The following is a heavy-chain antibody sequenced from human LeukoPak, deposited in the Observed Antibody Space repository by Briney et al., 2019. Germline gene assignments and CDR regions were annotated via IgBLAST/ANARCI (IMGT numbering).Heavy chain of an antibody. CDR1: GYTFTSNY. D-gene: IGHD1-14*01. CDR3: ARDRKLTLSY. CDR2: ISPSGGST. Sequence: ASVKVSCKAFGYTFTSNYMHWVRQAPGQGPEWMGVISPSGGSTTYAQKFQGRVTMTRDTSISTAYMELSRLRSDDTAVYYCARDRKLTLSYWGQGTLVTVSS. J-gene: IGHJ4*02. V-gene: IGHV1-46*01.